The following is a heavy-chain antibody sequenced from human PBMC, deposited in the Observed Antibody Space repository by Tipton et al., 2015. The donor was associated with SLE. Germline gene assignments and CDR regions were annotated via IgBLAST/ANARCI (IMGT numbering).Heavy chain of an antibody. CDR2: ISSAGSTI. J-gene: IGHJ5*02. CDR3: ARPANWGSFDP. CDR1: GFTFSDYF. Sequence: GSLRLSYAASGFTFSDYFMSWIRQAPGKGLEWVSYISSAGSTIYYPDSVRGRFTISRDNAKNLLFLQMNSLRAEDTAVYYCARPANWGSFDPWGQGTLVTVSS. D-gene: IGHD7-27*01. V-gene: IGHV3-11*01.